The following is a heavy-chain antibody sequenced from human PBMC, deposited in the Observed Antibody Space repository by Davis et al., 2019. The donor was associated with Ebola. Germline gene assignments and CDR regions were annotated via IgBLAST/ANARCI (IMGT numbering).Heavy chain of an antibody. CDR1: GFTFSSYS. Sequence: PGGSLRLSCAASGFTFSSYSMNWVRQAPGKGLEWVSYISSSSSTIYYADSVKGRFTISRDNAKNSLYLQMNSLRDEDTAVYYCAREWEYCSGGSCYSDYYYGMDVWGQGTTVTVSS. V-gene: IGHV3-48*02. D-gene: IGHD2-15*01. J-gene: IGHJ6*02. CDR2: ISSSSSTI. CDR3: AREWEYCSGGSCYSDYYYGMDV.